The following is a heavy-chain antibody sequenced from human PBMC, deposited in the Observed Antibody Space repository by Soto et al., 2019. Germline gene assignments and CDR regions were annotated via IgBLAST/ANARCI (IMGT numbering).Heavy chain of an antibody. CDR3: ARELRWCSGGSCSTGSYYYYYMDV. CDR2: IYYSGST. V-gene: IGHV4-59*01. J-gene: IGHJ6*03. Sequence: SETLSLTCTVSGGSISSYYWSWIRQPPGKGLEWIGYIYYSGSTNYNPSLKSRVTISVDTSKNQFSLKLSSVTAADTAVYYCARELRWCSGGSCSTGSYYYYYMDVWGKGTTVTVSS. D-gene: IGHD2-15*01. CDR1: GGSISSYY.